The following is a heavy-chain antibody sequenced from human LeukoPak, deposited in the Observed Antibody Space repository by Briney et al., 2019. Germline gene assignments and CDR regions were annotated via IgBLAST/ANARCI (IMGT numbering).Heavy chain of an antibody. CDR1: GYTFTSYD. J-gene: IGHJ3*02. CDR2: MNPNSGNT. V-gene: IGHV1-8*03. D-gene: IGHD5-18*01. CDR3: ARIDTAMVQGAFDI. Sequence: ASVKVSCKASGYTFTSYDINWVRQATGQELEWMGWMNPNSGNTGYAQKFQGRVTITRNTSISTAYMELSSLRSEDTAVYYCARIDTAMVQGAFDIWGQGTMVTVSS.